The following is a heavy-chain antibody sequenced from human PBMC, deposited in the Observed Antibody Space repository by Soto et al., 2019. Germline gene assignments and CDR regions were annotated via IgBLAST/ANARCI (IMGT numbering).Heavy chain of an antibody. J-gene: IGHJ6*02. CDR1: GYSFTSYW. CDR3: ASQILRFLGVEPTDSYGIEG. D-gene: IGHD3-3*01. V-gene: IGHV5-10-1*01. Sequence: GESLKISCKGSGYSFTSYWISWVRQMPGKGLEWMGRIDPSDSYTNYSPSFQGHVTISADKSISTAYLQWSSLKASDTAMYYCASQILRFLGVEPTDSYGIEGWCQGTTVTV. CDR2: IDPSDSYT.